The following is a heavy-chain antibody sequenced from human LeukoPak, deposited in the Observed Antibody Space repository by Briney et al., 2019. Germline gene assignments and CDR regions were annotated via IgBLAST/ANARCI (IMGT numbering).Heavy chain of an antibody. V-gene: IGHV4-59*01. CDR2: IYYSGST. CDR1: GGSINSYY. D-gene: IGHD3-22*01. Sequence: SETLSLTCTVSGGSINSYYWSWIRQPPGKGLEWIGYIYYSGSTNYNPSLKSRVTVSVDTSKNQFSLKLSSVTAADTAVYYCARGAPYYYDSSGYLFDYWGQGTLVTVSS. CDR3: ARGAPYYYDSSGYLFDY. J-gene: IGHJ4*02.